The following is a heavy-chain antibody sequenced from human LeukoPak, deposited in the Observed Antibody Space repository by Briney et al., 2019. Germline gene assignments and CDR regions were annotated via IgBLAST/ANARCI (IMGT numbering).Heavy chain of an antibody. CDR3: AILWFGESLAPPSWYFDL. Sequence: SETLSLTCTVSGGSISSYYWSWIRQPPGKGLEWIGYIYHTGSTSYNPSLKGRVTISVDTSKNQFSLKLSSVTAADTAVYYCAILWFGESLAPPSWYFDLWGRGTLVTVSS. D-gene: IGHD3-10*01. J-gene: IGHJ2*01. CDR2: IYHTGST. CDR1: GGSISSYY. V-gene: IGHV4-59*12.